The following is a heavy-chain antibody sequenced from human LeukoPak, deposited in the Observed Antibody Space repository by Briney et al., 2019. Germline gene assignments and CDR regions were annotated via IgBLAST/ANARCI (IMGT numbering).Heavy chain of an antibody. CDR2: ISYDGSNK. Sequence: PGGSLRLSCAASGFTFSSYAMSWVRQAPGKGLEWVAVISYDGSNKYYADSVKGRFTISRDNSKNTLYLQMNSLRAEDTAVYYCAKDRHGYFDYWGQGTLVTVSS. J-gene: IGHJ4*02. CDR3: AKDRHGYFDY. CDR1: GFTFSSYA. D-gene: IGHD4-17*01. V-gene: IGHV3-30*18.